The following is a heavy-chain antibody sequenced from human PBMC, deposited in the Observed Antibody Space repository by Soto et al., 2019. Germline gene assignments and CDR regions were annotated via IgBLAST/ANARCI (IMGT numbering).Heavy chain of an antibody. D-gene: IGHD3-10*01. Sequence: SETLSLTCAVYGGSFSGYYWSWIRQPPGKGLEWIGEINHSGSTNYNPSLKSRVTISVDTSKNQFSLKLSSVTAADTAVYYCARGAYYGSGSYYKRYYYYGMDVWGQGTTVTVS. CDR2: INHSGST. CDR1: GGSFSGYY. V-gene: IGHV4-34*01. CDR3: ARGAYYGSGSYYKRYYYYGMDV. J-gene: IGHJ6*02.